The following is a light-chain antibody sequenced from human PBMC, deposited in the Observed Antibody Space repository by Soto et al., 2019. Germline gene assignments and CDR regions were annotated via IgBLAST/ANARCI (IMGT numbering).Light chain of an antibody. Sequence: EIVLTQSPATLSLSPGERATLSCRASQSVSSYLAWYQQKPGQAPRLLIYDASNRATGIPARFSGSGSGTDFTLTISSLEPEDFAVYYWQQRSNWPPWTFGHGTKVEIK. CDR1: QSVSSY. V-gene: IGKV3-11*01. CDR2: DAS. CDR3: QQRSNWPPWT. J-gene: IGKJ1*01.